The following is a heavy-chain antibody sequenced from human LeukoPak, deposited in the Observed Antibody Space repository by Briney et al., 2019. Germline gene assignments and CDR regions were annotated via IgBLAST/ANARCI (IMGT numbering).Heavy chain of an antibody. CDR2: ISGSGGST. D-gene: IGHD2-15*01. CDR3: APIVVVVAAIDY. CDR1: GSTFSSYA. Sequence: AGGSLRLSCAASGSTFSSYAMSWVRQAPGKGLEWVSAISGSGGSTYYADSVKGRFTISRDNSKNTLYLQMNSLRAEDTAVYYCAPIVVVVAAIDYWGQGTLVTVSS. J-gene: IGHJ4*02. V-gene: IGHV3-23*01.